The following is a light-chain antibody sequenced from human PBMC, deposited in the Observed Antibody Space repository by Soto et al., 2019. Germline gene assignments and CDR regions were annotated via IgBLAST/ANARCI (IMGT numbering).Light chain of an antibody. CDR3: LQDYSYPYT. CDR2: GAS. Sequence: AIQMTQSPSSLSASVGDRVTITCRASQGIRNDLGWYQQKPGKPPKFLIFGASTLQSGVPSRFSGSGSGTDFALTISSLQPEDFATYYCLQDYSYPYTFGQGTKLEVK. J-gene: IGKJ2*01. CDR1: QGIRND. V-gene: IGKV1-6*01.